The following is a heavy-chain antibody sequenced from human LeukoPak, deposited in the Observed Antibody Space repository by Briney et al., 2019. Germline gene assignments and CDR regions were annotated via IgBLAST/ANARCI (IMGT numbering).Heavy chain of an antibody. V-gene: IGHV4-34*01. CDR3: ARDKGIAVAGTYGY. Sequence: PSETLSLTCAVYGGSFSGYYWSWIRQPPGKGLEWIGEINHSGSTNYNPSLKSRVTISVDTSKNQFSLKLSSVTAADTAVYYCARDKGIAVAGTYGYWGQGTLVTVSS. J-gene: IGHJ4*02. CDR1: GGSFSGYY. D-gene: IGHD6-19*01. CDR2: INHSGST.